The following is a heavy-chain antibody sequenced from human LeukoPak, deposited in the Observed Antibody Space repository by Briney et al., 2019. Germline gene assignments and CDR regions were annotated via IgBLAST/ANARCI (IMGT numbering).Heavy chain of an antibody. CDR1: GGSISSGGYY. D-gene: IGHD3-22*01. CDR2: IYYSGST. CDR3: ARILDYDSSGYYYYFDY. J-gene: IGHJ4*02. V-gene: IGHV4-31*03. Sequence: SETLSLTCTVSGGSISSGGYYWSWIRQHPGKGLEWIGYIYYSGSTYYNPSLKSRVTISVDTSKNQFSLKLSSVTAADTAVYYCARILDYDSSGYYYYFDYWGQGTLVTVSS.